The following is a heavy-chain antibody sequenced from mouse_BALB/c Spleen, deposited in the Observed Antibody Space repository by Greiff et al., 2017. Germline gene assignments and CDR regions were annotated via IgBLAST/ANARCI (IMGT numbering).Heavy chain of an antibody. CDR1: GFTFSSYA. V-gene: IGHV5-6-5*01. J-gene: IGHJ3*01. Sequence: EVKLMESGGGLVKPGGSLKLSCAASGFTFSSYAMSWVRQTPEKRLEWVASISSGGSTYYPDSVKGRFTISRDNARNILYLQMSSLRSEDTAMYYCARGDYYGSCPFAYWGQGTLVTVSA. D-gene: IGHD1-1*01. CDR2: ISSGGST. CDR3: ARGDYYGSCPFAY.